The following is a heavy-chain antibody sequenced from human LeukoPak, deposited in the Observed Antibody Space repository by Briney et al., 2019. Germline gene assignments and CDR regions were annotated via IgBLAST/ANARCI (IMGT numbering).Heavy chain of an antibody. CDR3: ARESLVAYGGAFDI. CDR2: LYSGGST. D-gene: IGHD4-23*01. Sequence: PGGSLRLSCAASEFVVSNNYMNWVRQAPGKGLEWVSALYSGGSTYYADSVKGRFTISRDNSKNTVDLQMDSLRAEDTAVYYRARESLVAYGGAFDIWGHGTLVTVSS. J-gene: IGHJ3*02. CDR1: EFVVSNNY. V-gene: IGHV3-53*01.